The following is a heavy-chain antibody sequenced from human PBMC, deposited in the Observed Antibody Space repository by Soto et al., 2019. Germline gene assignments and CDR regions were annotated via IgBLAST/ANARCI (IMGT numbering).Heavy chain of an antibody. J-gene: IGHJ3*02. Sequence: QVQLQESGPGLVKPSQTLSLTCTVSGGSISSGGYYWSWIRQHPGKGLEWIGYIYYIGSTYYNPSLKSRVSISVDTSKNQFSLKLSSVTAADTAVYYCARFYMVRGVMGAFDIWGQGTMVPVSS. CDR3: ARFYMVRGVMGAFDI. D-gene: IGHD3-10*01. V-gene: IGHV4-31*03. CDR1: GGSISSGGYY. CDR2: IYYIGST.